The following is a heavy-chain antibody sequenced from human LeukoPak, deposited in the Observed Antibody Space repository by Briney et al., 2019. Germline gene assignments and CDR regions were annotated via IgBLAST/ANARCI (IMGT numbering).Heavy chain of an antibody. V-gene: IGHV3-11*04. CDR3: ARDYDFWSGYYPIDY. J-gene: IGHJ4*02. CDR2: ISSSGSTI. D-gene: IGHD3-3*01. Sequence: GGSLRLSCAASGFTFSDYYMSWIRQAPGKGLEWVSYISSSGSTIYYADSVKGRFTISRDNAKNSLYLQMNSLRAEDTAVYYCARDYDFWSGYYPIDYWGQGTLVTVSS. CDR1: GFTFSDYY.